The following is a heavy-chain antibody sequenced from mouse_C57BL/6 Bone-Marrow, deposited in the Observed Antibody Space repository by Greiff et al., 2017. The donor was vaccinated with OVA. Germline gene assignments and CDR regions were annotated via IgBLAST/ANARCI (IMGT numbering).Heavy chain of an antibody. D-gene: IGHD1-1*01. CDR1: GFSLTSYG. Sequence: VKLMESGPGLVQPSQSLSITCTVSGFSLTSYGVHWVRQSPGKGLEWLGVIWSGGSTDYNAAFISRLSISKDNSKSQVFFKMNSLQADDTAIYYCARGNYGSSYVGYFDVWGTGTTVTVSS. V-gene: IGHV2-2*01. CDR2: IWSGGST. CDR3: ARGNYGSSYVGYFDV. J-gene: IGHJ1*03.